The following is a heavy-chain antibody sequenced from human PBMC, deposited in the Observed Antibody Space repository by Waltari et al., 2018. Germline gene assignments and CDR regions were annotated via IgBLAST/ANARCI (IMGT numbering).Heavy chain of an antibody. D-gene: IGHD1-20*01. CDR2: IRPGESDA. CDR3: ASTTNWNRGQDFDY. V-gene: IGHV5-51*01. J-gene: IGHJ4*02. CDR1: GYSFTSYW. Sequence: EVQLVQSGAEVKKSGESLKISCKGSGYSFTSYWIGWVRQMPGKHLEWMGIIRPGESDARYSPSFQGQVTISADKSISTAYLQWSSLKASDTAIYYCASTTNWNRGQDFDYWGQGTLVTVSS.